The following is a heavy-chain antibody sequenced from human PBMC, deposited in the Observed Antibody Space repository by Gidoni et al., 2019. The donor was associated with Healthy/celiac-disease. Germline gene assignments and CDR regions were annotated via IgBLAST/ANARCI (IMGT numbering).Heavy chain of an antibody. CDR2: LNPIGGST. J-gene: IGHJ6*02. Sequence: QVQLVQSGAEVKKPGASVKVSCTASGYTFTSYYMHWVSKAPGQGLEVMGILNPIGGSTSYAQTCKGRVTMTSDTSTSTVYMELSSLRSEDTAVDYCARAGGYCSGGSCYSPHYYYGMDVWGQGTTVTVSS. CDR3: ARAGGYCSGGSCYSPHYYYGMDV. CDR1: GYTFTSYY. D-gene: IGHD2-15*01. V-gene: IGHV1-46*01.